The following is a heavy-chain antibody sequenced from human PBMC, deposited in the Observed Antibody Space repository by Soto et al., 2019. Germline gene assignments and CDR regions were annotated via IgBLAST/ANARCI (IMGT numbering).Heavy chain of an antibody. CDR2: ISWNSNII. J-gene: IGHJ4*02. D-gene: IGHD2-15*01. Sequence: EVQLVESGGGLVQPGRSLRLSCAASGFTFDDYAMHWVRRVPGKGLEWVSSISWNSNIIGYADSVKGRFTISRDNAKNSLYLQMNRLRPEDTALYYCAKGGPDGFCSGGRCYCDSGGQGTLVTVSS. CDR3: AKGGPDGFCSGGRCYCDS. CDR1: GFTFDDYA. V-gene: IGHV3-9*01.